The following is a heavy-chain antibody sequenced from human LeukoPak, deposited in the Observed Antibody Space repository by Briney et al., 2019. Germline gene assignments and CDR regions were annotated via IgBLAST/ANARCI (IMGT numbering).Heavy chain of an antibody. J-gene: IGHJ6*03. CDR2: ISSSSSYI. Sequence: GGSLRLSCAASGFTVSGHYWNWVRQAPGKGLEWVSSISSSSSYIYYADSVKGRFTISRDNAKNSLYLQMNSLRAEDTAVYYCARADSSGYYLTYYYYMDVWGKGTTVTVSS. CDR1: GFTVSGHY. V-gene: IGHV3-21*01. D-gene: IGHD3-22*01. CDR3: ARADSSGYYLTYYYYMDV.